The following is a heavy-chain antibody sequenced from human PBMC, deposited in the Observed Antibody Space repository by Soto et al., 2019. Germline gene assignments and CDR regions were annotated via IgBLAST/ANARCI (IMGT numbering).Heavy chain of an antibody. V-gene: IGHV4-39*01. Sequence: PSETLSLTCNVSGRSISSSSYYWGWIRQPPGKGLEWIGSIYYSGSTYYNPSLKSRVTISVDTSKNQFSLKLSSVTAADTAVYNCARHASIAARPDYYYGMDVWGQGTTVTVSS. CDR2: IYYSGST. J-gene: IGHJ6*02. D-gene: IGHD6-6*01. CDR3: ARHASIAARPDYYYGMDV. CDR1: GRSISSSSYY.